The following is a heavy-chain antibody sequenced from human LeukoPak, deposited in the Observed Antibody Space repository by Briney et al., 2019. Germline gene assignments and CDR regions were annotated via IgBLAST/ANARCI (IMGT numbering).Heavy chain of an antibody. D-gene: IGHD5-24*01. Sequence: GASVKVSCKASGYTFTSYDINWVRQATGQGPEWMGWMIPHSGDTGYAQKFRGRVTMTRNTSINTAYMELNSLRSDDMAVYYCTRGRDVNNFNYWGQGTLVTVSS. J-gene: IGHJ4*02. CDR3: TRGRDVNNFNY. CDR2: MIPHSGDT. V-gene: IGHV1-8*01. CDR1: GYTFTSYD.